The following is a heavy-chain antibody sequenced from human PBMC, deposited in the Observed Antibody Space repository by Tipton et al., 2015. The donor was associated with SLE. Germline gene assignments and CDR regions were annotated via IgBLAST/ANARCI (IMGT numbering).Heavy chain of an antibody. CDR1: GGSISSGSYY. Sequence: TLSLTCTVSGGSISSGSYYWSWIRQPAGKGLEWIGHIYTSGSTNYNPSLKSRVTISVDTSKNQFSLKLSSVTAADTAVYYCARNLAWDVWGQGTTVTVSS. D-gene: IGHD3-3*02. V-gene: IGHV4-61*09. J-gene: IGHJ6*02. CDR3: ARNLAWDV. CDR2: IYTSGST.